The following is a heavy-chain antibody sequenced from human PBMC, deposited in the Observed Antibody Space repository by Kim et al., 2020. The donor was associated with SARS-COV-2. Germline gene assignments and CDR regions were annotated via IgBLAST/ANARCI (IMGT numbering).Heavy chain of an antibody. J-gene: IGHJ5*02. D-gene: IGHD3-10*01. Sequence: SETLSLTCTVSGGSISNSSYYWGWIRQPPGKGLEWIGSIYYSGSTYYNPSLKSRVTISVDTSKNQFSLKLSSVTAADTAVYYCARRGTYYYGSGHWFDPWGQGTLVTVSS. V-gene: IGHV4-39*01. CDR2: IYYSGST. CDR3: ARRGTYYYGSGHWFDP. CDR1: GGSISNSSYY.